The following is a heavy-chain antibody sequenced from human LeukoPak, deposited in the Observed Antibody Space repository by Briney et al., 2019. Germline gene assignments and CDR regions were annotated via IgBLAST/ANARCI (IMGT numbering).Heavy chain of an antibody. Sequence: GGSLRLSCAASGFTFSSYSMNWVRQAPGKGVEWVSYISSSSSTKYYADSLKGRFTISRNNSKNSLHLQINSLRAQDTAFYCFARWVTTVKHPDYWGQGTLVTVSS. V-gene: IGHV3-48*01. J-gene: IGHJ4*02. CDR3: ARWVTTVKHPDY. CDR1: GFTFSSYS. D-gene: IGHD4-11*01. CDR2: ISSSSSTK.